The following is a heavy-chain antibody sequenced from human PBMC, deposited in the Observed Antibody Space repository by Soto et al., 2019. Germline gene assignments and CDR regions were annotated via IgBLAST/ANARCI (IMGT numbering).Heavy chain of an antibody. CDR3: ARQGRTTVVTRWFDP. Sequence: QLQLQESGPGLVKPSETLSLTCTVSGGSITSSSYYWAWIRQPPGKGLEWIGSIHFSENTYYNPSLKIRVTMSVDTSKNQFTLNLSSVTAADTAVYFCARQGRTTVVTRWFDPWGQGTLVTVSS. D-gene: IGHD4-17*01. V-gene: IGHV4-39*01. CDR1: GGSITSSSYY. J-gene: IGHJ5*02. CDR2: IHFSENT.